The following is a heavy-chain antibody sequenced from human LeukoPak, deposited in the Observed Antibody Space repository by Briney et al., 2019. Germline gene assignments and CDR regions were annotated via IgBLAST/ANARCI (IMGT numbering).Heavy chain of an antibody. CDR3: ARDPPSVSGSYHRDDY. D-gene: IGHD1-26*01. CDR2: IYYSGST. V-gene: IGHV4-59*12. CDR1: GDSISSYY. J-gene: IGHJ4*02. Sequence: SETLSLTCTVSGDSISSYYWSWIRQPPGKGLEWIGYIYYSGSTNYNPSLKSRVTMSRDTSKNQVSLKLISVTAADTAVYYCARDPPSVSGSYHRDDYWGQGTLVTVSS.